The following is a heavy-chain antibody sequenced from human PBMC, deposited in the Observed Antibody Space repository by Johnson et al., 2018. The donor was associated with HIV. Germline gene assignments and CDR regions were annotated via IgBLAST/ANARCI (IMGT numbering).Heavy chain of an antibody. CDR3: ATEPNAFDV. CDR1: GFTFSGSA. V-gene: IGHV3-73*01. Sequence: VQLVESGGGLVQPGGSLKLSCAASGFTFSGSAMHWVRQASGKGLEWVGRIRSKANSYATAYAASVKGRFTISRDDSKTTLYLKINSLKSEDTAVYYCATEPNAFDVWGQGTMVTVSS. CDR2: IRSKANSYAT. D-gene: IGHD1-14*01. J-gene: IGHJ3*01.